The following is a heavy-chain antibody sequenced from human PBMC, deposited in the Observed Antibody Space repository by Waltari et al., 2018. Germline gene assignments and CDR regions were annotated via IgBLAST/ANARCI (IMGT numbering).Heavy chain of an antibody. CDR2: FDPEDGET. CDR1: GYTLTELS. D-gene: IGHD6-13*01. CDR3: ATWLAPSSSWYNWFDP. V-gene: IGHV1-24*01. Sequence: QVQLVQSGAEVKKPGASVKVSCKVSGYTLTELSMHWGRQAPGKGLEWMGGFDPEDGETIYAQKFQGRVTMTEDTSTDTAYMELSSLRSEDTAVYYCATWLAPSSSWYNWFDPWGQGTLVTVSS. J-gene: IGHJ5*02.